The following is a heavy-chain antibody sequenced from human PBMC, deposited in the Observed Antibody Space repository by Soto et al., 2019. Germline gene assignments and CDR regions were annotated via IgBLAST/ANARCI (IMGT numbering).Heavy chain of an antibody. V-gene: IGHV1-18*01. Sequence: QVHLVQSGAEVKKPGASVKVSCKGSGYAFTTYGIPWVRQAPGQGLEWMGWISAHNGNTNYAQKLQGRVTVTRDTSTSTAYMELRRLTSDDTAVYYCARGRYGDYWGQGALVTVSS. CDR3: ARGRYGDY. CDR1: GYAFTTYG. D-gene: IGHD1-1*01. J-gene: IGHJ4*02. CDR2: ISAHNGNT.